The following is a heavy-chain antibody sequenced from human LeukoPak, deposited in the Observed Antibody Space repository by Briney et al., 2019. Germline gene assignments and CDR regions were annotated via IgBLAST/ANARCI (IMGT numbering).Heavy chain of an antibody. CDR3: ARLSGSVLDY. CDR1: GGSFSGYY. CDR2: INHSGST. Sequence: SETLSLTCAVYGGSFSGYYWSWIRQPPGKGLEWIGEINHSGSTNYNPSLKSRVTISVDTSKNQFSLKLSSVTAADTAVYYCARLSGSVLDYWGQGTLVTVSS. V-gene: IGHV4-34*09. D-gene: IGHD3-10*01. J-gene: IGHJ4*02.